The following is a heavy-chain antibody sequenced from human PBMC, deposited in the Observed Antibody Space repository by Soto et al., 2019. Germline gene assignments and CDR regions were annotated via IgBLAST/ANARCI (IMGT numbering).Heavy chain of an antibody. CDR3: ARVTGFRSNYYYDGMDV. CDR2: IIPIFGTA. V-gene: IGHV1-69*01. J-gene: IGHJ6*02. Sequence: QVQLVQSGAEVKKPGSSVKVSCKASGGTFSSYAISWVRQAPGQGLEWMGGIIPIFGTANYAQKFQGRVTLTADESTSTAYMELRSVRSEDTAVYYCARVTGFRSNYYYDGMDVWGQGTTVTVSS. CDR1: GGTFSSYA. D-gene: IGHD3-3*01.